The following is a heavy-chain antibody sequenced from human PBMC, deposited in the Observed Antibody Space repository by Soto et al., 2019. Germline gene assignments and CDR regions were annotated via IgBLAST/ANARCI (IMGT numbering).Heavy chain of an antibody. CDR3: TCSPPFYYGMDI. CDR2: INDSGDT. Sequence: SGETLSLTCALFGGSFSNHCWSWIRQAPGKGLEWIGEINDSGDTNYNPSLKSRVAISVDTTRKQFALLVPSVTAADTAIYYCTCSPPFYYGMDIWGQGTTVTVSS. D-gene: IGHD2-21*01. V-gene: IGHV4-34*01. J-gene: IGHJ6*02. CDR1: GGSFSNHC.